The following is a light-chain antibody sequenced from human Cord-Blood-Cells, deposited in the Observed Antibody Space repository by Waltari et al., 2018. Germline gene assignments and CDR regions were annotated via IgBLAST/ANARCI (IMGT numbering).Light chain of an antibody. V-gene: IGLV2-14*01. Sequence: QSALTQPASVSGSPGQSITISCTGTSSDVGGYNYVSWYQQHPGKAPKLLIYDVSNRPSGVSNRLSGYKSGNTDSLTSSGLQAEDEADYYCSSYTSSSTLVVFGGGTKLTVL. J-gene: IGLJ2*01. CDR2: DVS. CDR1: SSDVGGYNY. CDR3: SSYTSSSTLVV.